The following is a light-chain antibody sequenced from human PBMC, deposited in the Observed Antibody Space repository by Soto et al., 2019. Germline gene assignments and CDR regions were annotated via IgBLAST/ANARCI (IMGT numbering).Light chain of an antibody. CDR2: DAS. CDR1: HDISNY. V-gene: IGKV1-27*01. Sequence: DVQMTQSPSSLSASVGDRVTITCRASHDISNYVAWLQQKPGKAPKLLIYDASTLQPGVPSRFSGGGSGVDFTLTISSLQPEDDATYYCQKHNTVPLTFGPGTKVDIK. J-gene: IGKJ3*01. CDR3: QKHNTVPLT.